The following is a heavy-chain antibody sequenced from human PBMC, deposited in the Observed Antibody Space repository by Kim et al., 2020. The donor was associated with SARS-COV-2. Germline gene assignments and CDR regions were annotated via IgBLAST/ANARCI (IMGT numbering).Heavy chain of an antibody. CDR2: ISGAGGST. CDR1: GFTFDDYA. CDR3: AKSLWFGELSPFVY. Sequence: GGSLRLSCAASGFTFDDYAMHWVRQAPGKGLEWVSLISGAGGSTYYADSVKGRFTISRDNSKNSLYLQMNSLRTEDTALYYCAKSLWFGELSPFVYWGQGTRLTVPS. V-gene: IGHV3-43*02. D-gene: IGHD3-10*01. J-gene: IGHJ4*02.